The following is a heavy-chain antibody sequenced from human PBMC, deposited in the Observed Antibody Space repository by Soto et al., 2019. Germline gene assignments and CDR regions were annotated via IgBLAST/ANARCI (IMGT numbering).Heavy chain of an antibody. CDR3: ARFCISTSCYASFDF. J-gene: IGHJ4*02. CDR1: GFTLSRNA. Sequence: QVQLVESGGGVVQPGRSLRLSCAASGFTLSRNAMHWVRQAPGKGLEWVAVISYDGSNKYYADSVKGRFTISRDNSKNTLYLQMNSLRAEDTAVYYCARFCISTSCYASFDFWGQGTLVTVSS. CDR2: ISYDGSNK. V-gene: IGHV3-30-3*01. D-gene: IGHD2-2*01.